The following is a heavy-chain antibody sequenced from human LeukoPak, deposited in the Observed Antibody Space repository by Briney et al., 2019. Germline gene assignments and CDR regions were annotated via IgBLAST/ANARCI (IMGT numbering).Heavy chain of an antibody. D-gene: IGHD3-10*01. CDR3: ARVSYYGSGSYYGTFDY. J-gene: IGHJ4*02. CDR2: IYYSGST. Sequence: SETLSLTCTVSGGFISSYYWSWIRQPPGKGLEWIGYIYYSGSTNYNPSLKSRVTISVDTSKNQFSLKLSSVTAADTAVYYCARVSYYGSGSYYGTFDYWGQGTLVTVSS. V-gene: IGHV4-59*01. CDR1: GGFISSYY.